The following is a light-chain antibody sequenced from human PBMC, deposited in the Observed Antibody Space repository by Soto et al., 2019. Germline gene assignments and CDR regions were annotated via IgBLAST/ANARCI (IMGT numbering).Light chain of an antibody. CDR2: GAS. J-gene: IGKJ2*02. CDR1: QSVSSNY. V-gene: IGKV3-20*01. CDR3: QQYGSSLRT. Sequence: IVLTQSPGTLSLSPGERATLSCRASQSVSSNYLAWYQQKPGQGPRLLIFGASSRLTGIPDRFSGSGSGTDFTLTLSRLEPEDVGVYYCQQYGSSLRTFGQGTKVEIK.